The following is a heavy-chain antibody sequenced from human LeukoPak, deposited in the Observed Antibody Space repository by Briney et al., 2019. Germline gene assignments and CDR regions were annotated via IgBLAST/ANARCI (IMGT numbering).Heavy chain of an antibody. CDR3: ARDSRITIFSSNYYYYGMDV. CDR2: IYYSGST. J-gene: IGHJ6*02. Sequence: TSETLSLTCTVSGGSVSSGSYYWSWIRQPPGKGLERIGYIYYSGSTNYNPSLKSRVTISVDTSKNQFSLKLSSVTAADTAVYYCARDSRITIFSSNYYYYGMDVWGQGTTVTVSS. D-gene: IGHD3-9*01. V-gene: IGHV4-61*01. CDR1: GGSVSSGSYY.